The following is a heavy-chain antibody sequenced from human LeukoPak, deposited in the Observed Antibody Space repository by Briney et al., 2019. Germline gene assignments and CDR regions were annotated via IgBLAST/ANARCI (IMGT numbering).Heavy chain of an antibody. CDR3: VVGINYDY. CDR2: IYTSGSA. J-gene: IGHJ4*02. D-gene: IGHD3-10*01. V-gene: IGHV3-53*01. CDR1: GFAVTSDY. Sequence: GGSLRLSCAASGFAVTSDYMGWVRQTPVRGLEWPSVIYTSGSAFYADSVKGRFTISRGESKNTVYLQMNALRVDDTAVYYCVVGINYDYWGQGSLVTVAS.